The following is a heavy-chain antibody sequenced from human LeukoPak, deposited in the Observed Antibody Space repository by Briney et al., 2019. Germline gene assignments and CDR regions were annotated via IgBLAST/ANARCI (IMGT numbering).Heavy chain of an antibody. Sequence: GGSLRLPCVTSGFTFSSYSMNWVRQAPGKGLEWVSSITMSGSYKYYADSVRGRFTIYRDNAKNSLYLQLSSLRADDTAVYYCNTGNWFDPWGPGTLVTVSS. V-gene: IGHV3-21*01. CDR2: ITMSGSYK. D-gene: IGHD4-17*01. CDR1: GFTFSSYS. J-gene: IGHJ5*02. CDR3: NTGNWFDP.